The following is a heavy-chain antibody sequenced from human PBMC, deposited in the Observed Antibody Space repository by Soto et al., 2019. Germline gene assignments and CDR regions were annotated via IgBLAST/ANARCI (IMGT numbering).Heavy chain of an antibody. J-gene: IGHJ6*02. CDR2: IYDTGISGYTPST. CDR1: GGSITSSY. V-gene: IGHV4-59*01. Sequence: SETLSLTCTVSGGSITSSYWSWIRRPPGQGPEWIAYIYDTGISGYTPSTSYNPSLKSRVTMSVDTSKSQFSLKLTSVTAAGTAVYYCARGEDAFFYYGLDVWGQGITVTVSS. CDR3: ARGEDAFFYYGLDV.